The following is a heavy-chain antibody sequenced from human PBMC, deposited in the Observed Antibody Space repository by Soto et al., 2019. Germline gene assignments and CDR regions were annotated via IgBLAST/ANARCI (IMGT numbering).Heavy chain of an antibody. Sequence: EVQLVESGGGLVQPGGSLRLSCAASGFTFSNNWMHWVRQAPGKGPVWVSRINSDGSSTYYADSVKGRFTISRDNAKNTLYLQMTGVRADDTAVYYRASGGIAVHGGQGTLVTVSS. D-gene: IGHD6-13*01. CDR2: INSDGSST. J-gene: IGHJ4*02. CDR1: GFTFSNNW. V-gene: IGHV3-74*01. CDR3: ASGGIAVH.